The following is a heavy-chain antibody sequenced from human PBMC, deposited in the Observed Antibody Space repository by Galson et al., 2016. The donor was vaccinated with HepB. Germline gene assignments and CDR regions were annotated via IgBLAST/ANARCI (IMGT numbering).Heavy chain of an antibody. CDR2: ISYDGNNI. J-gene: IGHJ4*02. D-gene: IGHD4-17*01. V-gene: IGHV3-33*01. CDR1: GFSFRSYD. CDR3: ARDRSTVTYLDY. Sequence: SLRLSCAAFGFSFRSYDMHWVRQAPGKGLEWVAGISYDGNNINYGYSVKGRFTISRDNSKNTLYLQMNSLRAEDTAVYFCARDRSTVTYLDYWGQGTLVSVSS.